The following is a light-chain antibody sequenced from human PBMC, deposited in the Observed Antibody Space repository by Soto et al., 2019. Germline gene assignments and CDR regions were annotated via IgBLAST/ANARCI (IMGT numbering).Light chain of an antibody. V-gene: IGKV3-20*01. Sequence: EIVLTQSPGTLSLSPGERATLSCRASQSVSSSYLAWYQQKPGQAPRLLIYGASSRATGIPDRFSGSGSGTDFTLTISRLEPEDFAVYYCQQYGSSHWTFGQGSKVEIX. CDR2: GAS. CDR1: QSVSSSY. J-gene: IGKJ1*01. CDR3: QQYGSSHWT.